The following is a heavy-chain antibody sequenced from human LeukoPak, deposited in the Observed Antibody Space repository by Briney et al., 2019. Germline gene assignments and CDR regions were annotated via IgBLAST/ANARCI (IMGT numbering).Heavy chain of an antibody. Sequence: TGGSLRLSCAASGFPFSSYAMYWVRQAPGKGLVWVARIHGDGDNISYADSVRGRFTISRDNAKDTLYLHMNSLRPEDTAVYHCVSGGHVDYFGQGTLVTVSS. J-gene: IGHJ4*02. V-gene: IGHV3-74*01. CDR1: GFPFSSYA. D-gene: IGHD3-10*01. CDR2: IHGDGDNI. CDR3: VSGGHVDY.